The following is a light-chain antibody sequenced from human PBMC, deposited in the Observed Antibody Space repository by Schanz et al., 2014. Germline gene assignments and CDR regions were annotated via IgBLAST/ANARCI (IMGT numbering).Light chain of an antibody. J-gene: IGLJ2*01. V-gene: IGLV1-44*01. CDR2: SNN. Sequence: QSVLTQPPSASGTPGQRVTMSCSGSRSNVGSNTVSWYQQLPGTAPKLLIYSNNQRPSGVPDRFSGSKSGTSASLAVSGLQSEDEADYYCATWDDRLSGVVFGGGTKLTVL. CDR1: RSNVGSNT. CDR3: ATWDDRLSGVV.